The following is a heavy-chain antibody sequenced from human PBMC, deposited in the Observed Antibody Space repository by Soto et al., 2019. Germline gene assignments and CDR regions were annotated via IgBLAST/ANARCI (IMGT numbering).Heavy chain of an antibody. V-gene: IGHV1-69*02. Sequence: QVQLVQSGAEVKKPGSSVKVSCKASGGTFSSYTISWVQQAPGQGLEWMGRIIPILGIANYAQKFQGRVTITADKSTSTAYMELSSLRSEDTAVYYCARSLLYDSSGPYSFDYWGQGTLVTVSS. CDR1: GGTFSSYT. D-gene: IGHD3-22*01. CDR3: ARSLLYDSSGPYSFDY. J-gene: IGHJ4*02. CDR2: IIPILGIA.